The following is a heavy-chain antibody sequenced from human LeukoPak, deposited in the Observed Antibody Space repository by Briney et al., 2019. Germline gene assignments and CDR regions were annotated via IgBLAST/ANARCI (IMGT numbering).Heavy chain of an antibody. CDR2: IYTSGST. Sequence: PSQTLSLTCTVSGGSISSGSYYWSWIRQPAGKGLEWIGRIYTSGSTNYNPSLKSRVTISADTSKNQFSLKLSSVTAADTAVYYCARAPSIAARPIDYWGQGTLVTVSS. CDR3: ARAPSIAARPIDY. CDR1: GGSISSGSYY. D-gene: IGHD6-6*01. V-gene: IGHV4-61*02. J-gene: IGHJ4*02.